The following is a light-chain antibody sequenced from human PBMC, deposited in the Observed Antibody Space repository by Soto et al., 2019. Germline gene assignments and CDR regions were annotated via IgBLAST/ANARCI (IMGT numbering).Light chain of an antibody. J-gene: IGKJ1*01. V-gene: IGKV3-15*01. Sequence: EIVMTQSPATLSVSPGERATLSCRVSQSVSSNLAWFLQKPGQAPRLLIYGASTRTTGIPATFSGSGSGTEFTLTISSLQSEDFAVYYCQQYSNWPRTFGQGTKVEIK. CDR3: QQYSNWPRT. CDR1: QSVSSN. CDR2: GAS.